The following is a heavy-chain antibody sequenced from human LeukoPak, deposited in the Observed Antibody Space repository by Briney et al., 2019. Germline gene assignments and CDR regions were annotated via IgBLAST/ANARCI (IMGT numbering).Heavy chain of an antibody. V-gene: IGHV3-23*01. Sequence: SGGTLRLSCAASGFTFSNYGMSWVRQAPGKGLEWVSSISGSGDSTYYADSVKGRFTISRDNSKNSLYLQMNSLRAEDTAVYYCARKNGLDYWGQGTLVTVSS. J-gene: IGHJ4*02. CDR3: ARKNGLDY. CDR1: GFTFSNYG. CDR2: ISGSGDST.